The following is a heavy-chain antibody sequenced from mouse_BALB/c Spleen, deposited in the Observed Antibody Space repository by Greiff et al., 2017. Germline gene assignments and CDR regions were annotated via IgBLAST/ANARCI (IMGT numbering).Heavy chain of an antibody. V-gene: IGHV2-2*02. CDR1: GFSLTSYG. Sequence: QVHVKQSGPGLVQPSQSLSITCTVSGFSLTSYGVHWVRQSPGKGLEWLGVIWSGGSTDYNAAFISRLSISKDNSKSQVFFKMNSLQANDTTIYYCARNESGDSDAMDYWGQGTSVTVSS. CDR2: IWSGGST. D-gene: IGHD1-3*01. CDR3: ARNESGDSDAMDY. J-gene: IGHJ4*01.